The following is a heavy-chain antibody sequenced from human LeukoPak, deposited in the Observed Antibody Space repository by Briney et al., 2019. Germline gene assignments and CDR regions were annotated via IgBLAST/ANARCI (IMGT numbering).Heavy chain of an antibody. Sequence: PGGSLRLSCAASGFTFSTYWMTWVRQAPGKGLEWVANIKEDGSDKYYVDSVKGRFTISRDNAKNSLYLQMNSLRAEDTAVYYCARESHDYGDQTAFDYWGQGTLVTVSS. V-gene: IGHV3-7*01. CDR1: GFTFSTYW. D-gene: IGHD4-17*01. J-gene: IGHJ4*02. CDR2: IKEDGSDK. CDR3: ARESHDYGDQTAFDY.